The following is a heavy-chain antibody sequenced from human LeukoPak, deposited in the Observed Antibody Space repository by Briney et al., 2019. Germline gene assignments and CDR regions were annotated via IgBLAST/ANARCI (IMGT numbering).Heavy chain of an antibody. Sequence: SETLSLTCTVSGGSISSYYWSWIRQPAGKGLEWIGRIYTSGSTNYNPSLKSRVTISVDTSKNQFSLKLSSVTAADTAVYYCARVGTRVLRFLEWPRSFDYWGQGTLVTVSS. J-gene: IGHJ4*02. D-gene: IGHD3-3*01. CDR3: ARVGTRVLRFLEWPRSFDY. CDR1: GGSISSYY. CDR2: IYTSGST. V-gene: IGHV4-4*07.